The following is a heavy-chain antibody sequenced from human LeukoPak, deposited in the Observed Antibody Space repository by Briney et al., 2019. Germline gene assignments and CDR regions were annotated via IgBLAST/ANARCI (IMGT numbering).Heavy chain of an antibody. V-gene: IGHV4-4*07. CDR2: IYTSGST. CDR1: GGSISSYY. J-gene: IGHJ6*03. Sequence: PSETLSLTCTVSGGSISSYYWSWIRQPAGKGLEWIGRIYTSGSTNYNPSLKSRVTMSVDTSKNQFSLKLSSVTAADTAVYYCARDGLDSSGYYYYYMDVWGKGTTVTVSS. D-gene: IGHD3-22*01. CDR3: ARDGLDSSGYYYYYMDV.